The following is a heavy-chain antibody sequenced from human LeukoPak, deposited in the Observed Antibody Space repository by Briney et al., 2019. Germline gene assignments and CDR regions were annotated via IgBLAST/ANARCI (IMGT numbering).Heavy chain of an antibody. CDR1: GFTFSSYG. J-gene: IGHJ4*02. D-gene: IGHD1-26*01. V-gene: IGHV3-30*03. CDR2: ISFDGTNK. Sequence: PGTSLRLSCAASGFTFSSYGMHWVRQAPGKGLEWVAVISFDGTNKYYADSVKGRFTISRDNAKNSLYLQMNSLRAEDTAVYYCARLNRSLLYSHRDYWGQGTLVTVSS. CDR3: ARLNRSLLYSHRDY.